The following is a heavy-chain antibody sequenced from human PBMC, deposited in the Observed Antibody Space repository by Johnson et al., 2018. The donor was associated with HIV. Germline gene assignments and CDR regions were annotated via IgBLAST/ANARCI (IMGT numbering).Heavy chain of an antibody. J-gene: IGHJ3*02. CDR2: ISGSGGST. CDR1: EFTFRDYY. Sequence: MQLVESGGGVVQPGGSLRLSCAASEFTFRDYYMSWIRQAPGKGLEWVSAISGSGGSTYYADSVKGRFTISRDNSKNTLYLQMNSLRAEDTAVYYCATLSLIAAPDPFDIWGQGTMVTVSS. CDR3: ATLSLIAAPDPFDI. V-gene: IGHV3-23*04. D-gene: IGHD6-6*01.